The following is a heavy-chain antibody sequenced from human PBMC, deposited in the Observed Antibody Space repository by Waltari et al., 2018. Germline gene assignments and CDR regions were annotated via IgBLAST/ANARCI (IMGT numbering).Heavy chain of an antibody. CDR3: GRDWGTYHDPLTGYKY. D-gene: IGHD3-9*01. Sequence: QVQLVQSGGEVKEPGASVRVSCKTSGYTFTDFGIVGVRQAPGQGLEYMGWINGYSGNTNYAENFQGRFTLTRDTSTETVYMDLRSLKSDDTAVYYCGRDWGTYHDPLTGYKYWGQGTQVTVSS. CDR1: GYTFTDFG. J-gene: IGHJ4*02. V-gene: IGHV1-18*01. CDR2: INGYSGNT.